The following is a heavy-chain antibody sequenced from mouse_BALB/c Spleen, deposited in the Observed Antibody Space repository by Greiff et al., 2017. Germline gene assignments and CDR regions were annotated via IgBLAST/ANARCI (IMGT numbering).Heavy chain of an antibody. CDR3: TRDGAASWYFDY. Sequence: EVQRVESGGGLVKPGGSLKLSCAASGFTFSSYTMSWVRQTPEKRLEWVATISSGGSYTYYPDSVKGRFTISRDNAKNTLYLQMSSLKSEDTAMYYCTRDGAASWYFDYWGQGTTLTVSS. CDR1: GFTFSSYT. V-gene: IGHV5-6-4*01. CDR2: ISSGGSYT. J-gene: IGHJ2*01.